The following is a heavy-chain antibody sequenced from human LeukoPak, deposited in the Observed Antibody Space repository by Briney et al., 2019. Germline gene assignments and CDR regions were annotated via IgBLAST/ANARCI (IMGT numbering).Heavy chain of an antibody. J-gene: IGHJ3*02. Sequence: ASVKVSCKASGYTFTGYYIHWVRQAPGQGLEWMGWINPNSGATNYAQKFQGRVTMTRDTSISTAYMELSRLRSDDTAVYYCARVVGATAFDIWGQGTMVTVSS. D-gene: IGHD1-26*01. CDR3: ARVVGATAFDI. CDR1: GYTFTGYY. V-gene: IGHV1-2*02. CDR2: INPNSGAT.